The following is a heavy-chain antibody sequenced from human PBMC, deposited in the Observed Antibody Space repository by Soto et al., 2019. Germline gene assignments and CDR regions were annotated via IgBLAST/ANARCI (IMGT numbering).Heavy chain of an antibody. CDR3: ASRLVPAAILYYYYGMDV. CDR2: ISSSGSTI. CDR1: GFTFYSYA. J-gene: IGHJ6*02. D-gene: IGHD2-2*01. V-gene: IGHV3-48*03. Sequence: GGSLRLSCAASGFTFYSYAMNWVRQAPGKGLEWVSYISSSGSTIYYADSVKGRFTISRDNAKNSLYLQMNSLRAEDTAVYYCASRLVPAAILYYYYGMDVWGQGTTVTVSS.